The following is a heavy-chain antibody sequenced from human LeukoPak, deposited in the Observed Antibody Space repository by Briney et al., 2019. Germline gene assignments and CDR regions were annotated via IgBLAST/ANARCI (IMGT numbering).Heavy chain of an antibody. D-gene: IGHD6-13*01. Sequence: SETLSLTCTVSGGSISSGDYYWSWIRQPPGKGLEWIGYIYYSGSTYYNPSLKSRVTISVDTSKNQVSLKLSSVTAADTAVYYCATGAGAGTYYYFDYWGQGTLVTVSS. CDR1: GGSISSGDYY. CDR3: ATGAGAGTYYYFDY. CDR2: IYYSGST. J-gene: IGHJ4*02. V-gene: IGHV4-30-4*01.